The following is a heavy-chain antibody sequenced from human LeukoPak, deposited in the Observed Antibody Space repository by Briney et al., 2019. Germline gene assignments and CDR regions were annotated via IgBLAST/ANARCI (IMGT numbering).Heavy chain of an antibody. J-gene: IGHJ4*02. CDR3: AYMKGSSWYYFDY. V-gene: IGHV4-4*07. CDR1: GGSIVSYY. Sequence: SETLSLTCTVSGGSIVSYYWSWIRQPAGKGLEWIGRIYTSGSTDYNPSPKSRVTISVDKSKNQFSLKLSSVTAADTAVYYCAYMKGSSWYYFDYWGQGTLVTVSS. CDR2: IYTSGST. D-gene: IGHD6-13*01.